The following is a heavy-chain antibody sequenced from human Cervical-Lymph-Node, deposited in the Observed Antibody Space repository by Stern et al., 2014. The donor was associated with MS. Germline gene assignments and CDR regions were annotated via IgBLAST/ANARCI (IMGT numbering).Heavy chain of an antibody. CDR3: AREGADNDAFDV. Sequence: QVQLVQSGADVKKPGASVTVSCRTSGYTFIDYYIHWVRQAPGQGLEWMGIINLSDGATTYAQKFQGRVTMTRDTSTNTAYVQLGSLTSEDTAVFFCAREGADNDAFDVWGQGTMVTVSS. V-gene: IGHV1-46*03. CDR2: INLSDGAT. J-gene: IGHJ3*01. CDR1: GYTFIDYY. D-gene: IGHD1-26*01.